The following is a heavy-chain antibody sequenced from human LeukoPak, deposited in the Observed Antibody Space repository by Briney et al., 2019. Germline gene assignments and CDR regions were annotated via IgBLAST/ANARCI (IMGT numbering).Heavy chain of an antibody. CDR3: ARVTTTVRYHYYGMDV. CDR2: IYTSGST. D-gene: IGHD4-4*01. CDR1: GGPISGYY. Sequence: KSSETLSLTCSVSGGPISGYYWCWIRQPAGKGLEWIGRIYTSGSTNYNPSLKSRLTMSVDTSKNQFSLKLTSVTAADTAVYYCARVTTTVRYHYYGMDVWGQGTTVTVSS. J-gene: IGHJ6*02. V-gene: IGHV4-4*07.